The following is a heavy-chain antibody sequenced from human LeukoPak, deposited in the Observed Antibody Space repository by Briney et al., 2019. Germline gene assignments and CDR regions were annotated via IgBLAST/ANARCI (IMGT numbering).Heavy chain of an antibody. Sequence: ASETLSLTCTVSGGSISSGGYYWSWIRQHPGKGLEWIGYIYYSGSTYYNPSLKSRVTISVDTSKNQFSLKLSSVTAADTAVYYCARDGEPEAFDIWGQGTMVTVSS. CDR1: GGSISSGGYY. J-gene: IGHJ3*02. D-gene: IGHD1-26*01. V-gene: IGHV4-31*03. CDR3: ARDGEPEAFDI. CDR2: IYYSGST.